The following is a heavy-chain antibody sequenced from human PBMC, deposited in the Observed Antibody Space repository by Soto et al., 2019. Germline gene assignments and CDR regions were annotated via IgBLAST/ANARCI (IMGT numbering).Heavy chain of an antibody. J-gene: IGHJ6*02. CDR3: AKDIGGYYYYGMDV. CDR1: GFTFDDYT. CDR2: ISWDGGST. Sequence: GGSLRLSCAASGFTFDDYTMHWVRQAPGRGLEWVSLISWDGGSTYYADSVKGRFTISRDNSKNSLYLQMNSLRTEDTALYYCAKDIGGYYYYGMDVWGQGTTVTVSS. V-gene: IGHV3-43*01. D-gene: IGHD3-3*01.